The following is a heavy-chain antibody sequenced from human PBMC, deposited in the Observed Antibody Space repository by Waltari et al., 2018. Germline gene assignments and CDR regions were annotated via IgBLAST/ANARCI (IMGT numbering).Heavy chain of an antibody. Sequence: QVQLQESGPGLVKPSETLSLTCTVSGGSIRSYSWSWIRQPPGKGLEWIGYIYYSGSTNYNPSLKSRVTISVDTSKNQFSLKLSSVTAADTAVYYCARARDGDYFDYWGQGTLVTVSS. V-gene: IGHV4-59*01. CDR2: IYYSGST. CDR3: ARARDGDYFDY. D-gene: IGHD4-17*01. CDR1: GGSIRSYS. J-gene: IGHJ4*02.